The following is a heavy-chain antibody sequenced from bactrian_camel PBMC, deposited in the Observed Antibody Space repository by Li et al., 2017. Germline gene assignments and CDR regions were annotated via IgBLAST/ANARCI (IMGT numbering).Heavy chain of an antibody. J-gene: IGHJ4*01. CDR2: VDSDGRKR. CDR1: GWTRSRYC. CDR3: AGASRACGSRYVLSESAYKY. D-gene: IGHD7*01. V-gene: IGHV3S6*01. Sequence: QLVESGGGSVQAGGSLRLSCAYSGWTRSRYCMGWFRQAPGKEREGIAGVDSDGRKRYSDSVLGRFTASADHVTNTQYLEMDDLKPEDTAMYYCAGASRACGSRYVLSESAYKYWGQGTQVTVS.